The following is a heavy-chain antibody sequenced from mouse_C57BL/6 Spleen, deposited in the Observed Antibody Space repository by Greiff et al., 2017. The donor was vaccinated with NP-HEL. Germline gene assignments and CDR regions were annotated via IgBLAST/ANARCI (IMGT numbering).Heavy chain of an antibody. V-gene: IGHV1-50*01. Sequence: QVQLQQPGAELVKPGASVKLSCKASGYTFTSYWMQWVKQRPGQGLEWIGEIDPSDSYTNYNQKFKGKATLTVDTSSSTAYMQLSSLTSEDSAVYYCARSTMITTTDYFDYWGQGTTLTVSS. CDR3: ARSTMITTTDYFDY. J-gene: IGHJ2*01. CDR1: GYTFTSYW. D-gene: IGHD2-4*01. CDR2: IDPSDSYT.